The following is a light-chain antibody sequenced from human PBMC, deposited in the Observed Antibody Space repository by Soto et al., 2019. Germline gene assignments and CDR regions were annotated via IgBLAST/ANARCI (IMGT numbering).Light chain of an antibody. V-gene: IGKV1-8*01. CDR1: QGISSY. CDR2: AAS. Sequence: AIRMTQSPSSLSASTGDRVTITCRASQGISSYLAWYQQKPGKAPKLLIYAASTLQSGVPSRFSGSGSGTDFTLTISCLQSEDFATYYCQQYYSYPPKFGQGTKVAIK. CDR3: QQYYSYPPK. J-gene: IGKJ1*01.